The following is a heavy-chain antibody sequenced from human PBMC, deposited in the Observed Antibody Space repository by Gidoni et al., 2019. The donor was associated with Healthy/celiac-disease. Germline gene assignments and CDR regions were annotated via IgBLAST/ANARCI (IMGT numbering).Heavy chain of an antibody. Sequence: EVQLVESGGGLVQPGGSLRLSCAATGFPFSSYAMSWVRQAPGKGLELFSAISGSGGSTYYADSVKGRFTISRDNSKNTLYLQMNSLRAEDTAVYYCAKGYAMVRGVIIRDYYGMDVWGQGTTVTVSS. V-gene: IGHV3-23*04. CDR3: AKGYAMVRGVIIRDYYGMDV. J-gene: IGHJ6*02. D-gene: IGHD3-10*01. CDR2: ISGSGGST. CDR1: GFPFSSYA.